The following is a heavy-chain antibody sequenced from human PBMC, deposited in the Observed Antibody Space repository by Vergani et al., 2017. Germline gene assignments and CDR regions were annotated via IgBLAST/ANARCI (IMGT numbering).Heavy chain of an antibody. D-gene: IGHD2-2*01. CDR3: AKGYCSSTSCYLDP. V-gene: IGHV3-9*01. CDR2: IRWNSGSI. CDR1: GFTFDDYA. J-gene: IGHJ5*02. Sequence: EVQLVESGGGLVQPGRSLRLSCAASGFTFDDYAMHWVRQAPGKGLGWVSGIRWNSGSIGYADSVMGRFTISRDNATNSLYLQMNSLRAEETALYYCAKGYCSSTSCYLDPWGQGTLVTVSS.